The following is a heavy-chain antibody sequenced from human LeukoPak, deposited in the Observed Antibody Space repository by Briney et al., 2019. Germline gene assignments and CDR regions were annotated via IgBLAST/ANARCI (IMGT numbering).Heavy chain of an antibody. CDR2: IGSCGCSI. CDR1: GFTFSNYE. D-gene: IGHD4-17*01. Sequence: PGGPLRLSCAASGFTFSNYEMNWVRQAPGKGLEWVSYIGSCGCSIYCADPGRRRFTSLRDIDKQSLCPKMNSLRVGDTAVYYCARDDYGGTFDAFDIWGQGAMVTVSS. J-gene: IGHJ3*02. V-gene: IGHV3-48*03. CDR3: ARDDYGGTFDAFDI.